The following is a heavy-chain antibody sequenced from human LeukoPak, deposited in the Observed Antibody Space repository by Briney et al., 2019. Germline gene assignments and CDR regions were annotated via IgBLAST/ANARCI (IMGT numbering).Heavy chain of an antibody. V-gene: IGHV4-34*01. D-gene: IGHD1-26*01. CDR3: ARSSGSYMTSYFDY. CDR2: INHSGST. CDR1: GGSFSGYY. J-gene: IGHJ4*02. Sequence: SETLSLTCAVYGGSFSGYYWSWIRQPPGKGLEWIGEINHSGSTNYNPSLKSRVTISVDTSKNQFSLKLSSVTAADTAVYYCARSSGSYMTSYFDYWGQGTLVTVSS.